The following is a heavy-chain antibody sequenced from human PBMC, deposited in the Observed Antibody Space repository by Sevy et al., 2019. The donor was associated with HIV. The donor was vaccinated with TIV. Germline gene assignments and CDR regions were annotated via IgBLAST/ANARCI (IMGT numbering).Heavy chain of an antibody. V-gene: IGHV3-30-3*01. CDR3: ARSPDFWSGYTPRTNYYGMDV. Sequence: GGSLRLSCAASGFTFSSYAMHWVRQAPGKGLEWVAVISYDGSNKYYADSVKGRFTISRDNSKNTLYLQMNSLRAEDTAEYYCARSPDFWSGYTPRTNYYGMDVWGQGTTVTVSS. CDR2: ISYDGSNK. D-gene: IGHD3-3*01. J-gene: IGHJ6*02. CDR1: GFTFSSYA.